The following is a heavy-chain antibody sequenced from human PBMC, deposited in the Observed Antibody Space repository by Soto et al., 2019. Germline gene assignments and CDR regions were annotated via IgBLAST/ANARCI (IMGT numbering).Heavy chain of an antibody. CDR1: GLNFRTYT. Sequence: GGSLRLSCAASGLNFRTYTMAWVRQAPGKGLEWVASLSKSSSNIFYADSAKGRFTISRDNGKDSLYLHMSSLGVDDTAVYYCARVGELWLAHYFYYGLDVWGQGTTVTVSS. CDR2: LSKSSSNI. CDR3: ARVGELWLAHYFYYGLDV. D-gene: IGHD6-19*01. V-gene: IGHV3-21*01. J-gene: IGHJ6*02.